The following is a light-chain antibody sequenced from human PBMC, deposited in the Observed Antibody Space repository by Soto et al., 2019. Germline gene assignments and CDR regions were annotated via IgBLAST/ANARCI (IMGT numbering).Light chain of an antibody. Sequence: IVLTQSPATLSLSPGERATLSCRASQSVSSYLAWYQQKPGQAPRLLIYDVSNRATGIPARFSGSGSGTDFTLTISGLEPEDIAVYYCQQRSLGTFGHGTKVDIK. CDR2: DVS. J-gene: IGKJ3*01. CDR1: QSVSSY. CDR3: QQRSLGT. V-gene: IGKV3-11*01.